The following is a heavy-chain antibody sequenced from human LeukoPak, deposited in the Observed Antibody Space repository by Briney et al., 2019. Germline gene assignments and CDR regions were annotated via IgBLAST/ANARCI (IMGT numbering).Heavy chain of an antibody. CDR2: ISSSSTI. Sequence: GGSLRLSCAASGFTFSSYSMNWVRQAPGKGLEWVSYISSSSTIYYADSVKGRFTISRDNSKNTLYLQMNSLRGEDTAVYYCARDGRSGSNYGRVDYWGQGTLVTVSS. J-gene: IGHJ4*02. V-gene: IGHV3-48*01. D-gene: IGHD1-26*01. CDR1: GFTFSSYS. CDR3: ARDGRSGSNYGRVDY.